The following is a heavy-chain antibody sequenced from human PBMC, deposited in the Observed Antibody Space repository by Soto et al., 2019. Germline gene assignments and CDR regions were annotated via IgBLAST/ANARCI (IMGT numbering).Heavy chain of an antibody. CDR2: ISYDGSSK. D-gene: IGHD1-26*01. Sequence: GGSLRLSCAASGFTFSSYGMHWVRQAPGKGLEWVAVISYDGSSKYYADSVKGRFTISRDNSKNTLYLQMNSLRAEDTAVYYCAKDQPIVGATRGYFDYWGQGTLVTVSS. CDR1: GFTFSSYG. CDR3: AKDQPIVGATRGYFDY. J-gene: IGHJ4*02. V-gene: IGHV3-30*18.